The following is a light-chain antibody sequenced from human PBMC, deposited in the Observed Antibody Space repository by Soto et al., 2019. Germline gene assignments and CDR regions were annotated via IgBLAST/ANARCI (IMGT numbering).Light chain of an antibody. CDR2: ATS. CDR1: QSISTY. Sequence: DIQMTQSPSSLSASVGDRVTITCRASQSISTYLNWYQQKPGKAPKLLMYATSNLQSGVPSRFSGSGSGTDFTLTISSLQPEDFATYYCQRSYSTPFTFGPVTKVDIK. CDR3: QRSYSTPFT. J-gene: IGKJ3*01. V-gene: IGKV1-39*01.